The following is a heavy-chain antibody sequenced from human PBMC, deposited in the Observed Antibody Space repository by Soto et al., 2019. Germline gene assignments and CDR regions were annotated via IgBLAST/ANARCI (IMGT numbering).Heavy chain of an antibody. D-gene: IGHD3-9*01. J-gene: IGHJ5*02. CDR3: ARGSYYDILTGSHWFDH. Sequence: PXETLSLTCTVSGCSISSYYWSWIRQPPGRGLDWIGYICYSGSTNYNPSLKSRVTISVDTSKNQFSLKLSSVTAADTAVYYCARGSYYDILTGSHWFDHWGQGTLVTVSS. CDR2: ICYSGST. CDR1: GCSISSYY. V-gene: IGHV4-59*01.